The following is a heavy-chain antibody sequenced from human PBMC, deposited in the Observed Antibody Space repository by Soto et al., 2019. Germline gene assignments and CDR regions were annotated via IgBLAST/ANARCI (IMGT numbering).Heavy chain of an antibody. V-gene: IGHV2-5*01. J-gene: IGHJ3*01. Sequence: CATLGKPERTLGLACSFWGLSLTTSGVGVGWIRQPPGKALEWLALIYWNDDERYSPSLRSRLTITKDTSKNQVVLTMTNMDAVDTATYYSALSRRSPGAAFAFWGHRTTVPV. CDR2: IYWNDDE. CDR1: GLSLTTSGVG. CDR3: ALSRRSPGAAFAF.